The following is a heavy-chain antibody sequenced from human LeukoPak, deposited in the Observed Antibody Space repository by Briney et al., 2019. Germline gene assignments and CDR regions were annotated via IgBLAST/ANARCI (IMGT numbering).Heavy chain of an antibody. CDR3: ARGKVRVSWFDP. CDR1: GGTFSSYA. V-gene: IGHV1-69*05. CDR2: IIPIFGTA. J-gene: IGHJ5*02. D-gene: IGHD3-22*01. Sequence: SVKVSCKASGGTFSSYAISWVRQAPGQGLEWMGRIIPIFGTASYAQKFQGRVTITTDESTSTAYMDLSSLRSEDTAVYYCARGKVRVSWFDPWGQGTLITVSS.